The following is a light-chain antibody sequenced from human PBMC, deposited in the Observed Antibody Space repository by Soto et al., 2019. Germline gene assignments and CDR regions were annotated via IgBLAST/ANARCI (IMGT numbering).Light chain of an antibody. V-gene: IGKV3-20*01. Sequence: EVVLTQSPGTVSLSPGDRATLSCRASQSITSNYLAWYQQKPGQAPRLLIYAASSRATGSPDRFSGSGSRTDFTLSNSTLAPEDFAVDYCQQYGSSLTLTFGQGTKVEIK. CDR1: QSITSNY. CDR2: AAS. J-gene: IGKJ1*01. CDR3: QQYGSSLTLT.